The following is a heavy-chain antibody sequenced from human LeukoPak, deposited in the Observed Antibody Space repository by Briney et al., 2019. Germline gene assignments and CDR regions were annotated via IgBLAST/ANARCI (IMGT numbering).Heavy chain of an antibody. Sequence: SETLSLTCTVSGGSISSYYWSWIRQPPGKGLEWIGYIYYSGSTNYNPSLKSRVTISVDTSKNQFSLKLSSVTAADTAMYCCARHAPTKYYYDSSGYHNWFDPWGQGTLVTVSS. CDR2: IYYSGST. D-gene: IGHD3-22*01. V-gene: IGHV4-59*08. J-gene: IGHJ5*02. CDR1: GGSISSYY. CDR3: ARHAPTKYYYDSSGYHNWFDP.